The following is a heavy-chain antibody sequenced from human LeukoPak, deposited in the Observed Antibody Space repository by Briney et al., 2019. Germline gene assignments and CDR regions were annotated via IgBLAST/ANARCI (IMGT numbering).Heavy chain of an antibody. Sequence: GSSVKVSCKASGGTFSSYAISWVRQAPGQGLEWMGGIIPIFGTANYAQKFQGRVTITADESTSTAYMEVRSLRSEDTAVYYCARVYYDFWSGASPLDYWGQGTLVTVSS. J-gene: IGHJ4*02. D-gene: IGHD3-3*01. CDR3: ARVYYDFWSGASPLDY. CDR2: IIPIFGTA. V-gene: IGHV1-69*01. CDR1: GGTFSSYA.